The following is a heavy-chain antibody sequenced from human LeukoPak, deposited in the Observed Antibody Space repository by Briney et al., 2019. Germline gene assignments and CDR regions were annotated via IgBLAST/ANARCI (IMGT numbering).Heavy chain of an antibody. J-gene: IGHJ4*03. Sequence: GGSLRLSCAASGFTSSSHDMHWVRQATGKGLEWVSTIGTAGDTYYPGSVKGRFTISRENAKNSLYLQMNTLKAGDTAVYYCARGGPGYYLDYWGQGTPVTVSS. CDR1: GFTSSSHD. CDR3: ARGGPGYYLDY. D-gene: IGHD3-22*01. V-gene: IGHV3-13*01. CDR2: IGTAGDT.